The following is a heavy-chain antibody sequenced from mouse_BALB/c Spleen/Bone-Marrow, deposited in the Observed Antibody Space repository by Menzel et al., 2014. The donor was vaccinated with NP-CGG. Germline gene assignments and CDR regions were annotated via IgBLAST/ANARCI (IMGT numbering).Heavy chain of an antibody. CDR2: IDPANGNT. Sequence: EVQLVESGAEPVKPGASVKLSCTASGFNIXDTYMHWVKQRPEQGLEWIGRIDPANGNTKYDPKFQGKATITADTSSNTAYLQLSSLTSEDTAVYYCARYYYGSSYAMDYWGQGTSVTVSS. CDR3: ARYYYGSSYAMDY. D-gene: IGHD1-1*01. J-gene: IGHJ4*01. CDR1: GFNIXDTY. V-gene: IGHV14-3*02.